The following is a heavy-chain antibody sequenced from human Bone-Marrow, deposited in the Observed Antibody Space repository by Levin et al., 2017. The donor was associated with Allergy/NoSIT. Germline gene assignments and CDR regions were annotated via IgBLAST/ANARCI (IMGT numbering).Heavy chain of an antibody. D-gene: IGHD3-10*01. J-gene: IGHJ4*02. V-gene: IGHV3-7*01. CDR2: IKQDGSDK. Sequence: ASVKVSCAASGFTFRTFWMSWVRQAPGKGPEWVANIKQDGSDKYYVDSVEGRFTVSRDNAKSSLYLQMNSLRVEDTAVYYCARDHDGEDEYFDFWGQGTLVTVSS. CDR1: GFTFRTFW. CDR3: ARDHDGEDEYFDF.